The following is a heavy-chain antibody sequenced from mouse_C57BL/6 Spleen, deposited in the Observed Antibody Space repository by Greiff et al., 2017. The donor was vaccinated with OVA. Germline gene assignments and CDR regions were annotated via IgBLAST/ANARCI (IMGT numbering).Heavy chain of an antibody. V-gene: IGHV1-59*01. J-gene: IGHJ4*01. CDR2: IDPSDSYT. CDR3: ARRTYGSRPLYAMDY. D-gene: IGHD1-1*01. CDR1: GYTFTSYW. Sequence: QVQLKESGAELVRPGTSVKLSCKASGYTFTSYWMHWVKQRPGQGLEWIGVIDPSDSYTNYNQKFKGKATLTVDTSSSTAYMQLSSLTSEDSAVYYCARRTYGSRPLYAMDYWGQGTSVTVSS.